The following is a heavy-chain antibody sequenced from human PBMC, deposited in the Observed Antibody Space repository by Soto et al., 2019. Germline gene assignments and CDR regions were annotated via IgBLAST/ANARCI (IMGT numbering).Heavy chain of an antibody. D-gene: IGHD1-26*01. CDR2: ISYDGTNK. J-gene: IGHJ4*02. CDR3: AKLGSFDASVHCPHLAL. Sequence: QVQLVESGGGVVQPGRSLRLSCTASGFTFRSYGMHWVRQAPGKGLEWVAVISYDGTNKYYADSVKGRFTISRDNSKKPMFQQMNSLRPEARAVYYWAKLGSFDASVHCPHLALWGEVTL. V-gene: IGHV3-30*18. CDR1: GFTFRSYG.